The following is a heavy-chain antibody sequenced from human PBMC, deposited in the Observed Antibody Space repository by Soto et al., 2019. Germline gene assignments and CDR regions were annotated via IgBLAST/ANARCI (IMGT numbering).Heavy chain of an antibody. J-gene: IGHJ4*02. D-gene: IGHD3-9*01. CDR2: IGSRGESYAT. Sequence: GASVKVSCKASGYTFTSYDINWVRQATGQGLGRIGSRGESYATTYDVSVKGRFTISRDDSKKTAYLQMNSLESEDTAVYYCSRDDSDWFFNWGRGTLVTVSS. CDR3: SRDDSDWFFN. CDR1: GYTFTSYD. V-gene: IGHV3-73*01.